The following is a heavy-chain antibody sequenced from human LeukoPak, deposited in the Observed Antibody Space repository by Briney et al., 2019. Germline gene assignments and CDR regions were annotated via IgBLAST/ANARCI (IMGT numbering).Heavy chain of an antibody. CDR1: GFTFTSYD. V-gene: IGHV3-64D*09. D-gene: IGHD6-13*01. J-gene: IGHJ6*02. CDR3: VKAGASSSWEVYYYYYGMDV. Sequence: TGGSLRLSCSASGFTFTSYDMHWVRQAPGKGLEYVSAISSNGGSTYYADSVKGRFTISRDNSKNTLYLQMSSLRAEDTAVYYCVKAGASSSWEVYYYYYGMDVWGQGTTVTVSS. CDR2: ISSNGGST.